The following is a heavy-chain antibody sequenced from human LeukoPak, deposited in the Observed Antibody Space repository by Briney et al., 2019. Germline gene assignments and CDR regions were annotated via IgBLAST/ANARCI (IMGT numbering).Heavy chain of an antibody. Sequence: PSETLSLTCTVSGGSISSSSYYWGWIRQPPGKGLEWVGSIYYSGSTYYNPSLQSRVTISVDTSKNQFSLKLSSVTAADTAVYYCARDGQWLHAFDIWGQGTMVTVSS. CDR1: GGSISSSSYY. CDR2: IYYSGST. D-gene: IGHD6-19*01. CDR3: ARDGQWLHAFDI. V-gene: IGHV4-39*07. J-gene: IGHJ3*02.